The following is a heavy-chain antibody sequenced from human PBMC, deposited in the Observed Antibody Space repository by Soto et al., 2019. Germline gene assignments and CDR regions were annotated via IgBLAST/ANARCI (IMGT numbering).Heavy chain of an antibody. CDR1: GFTFRSYG. D-gene: IGHD6-19*01. Sequence: GGSLRLSCAASGFTFRSYGMNWVRQVPGKGLEWVSGITGNAGSTFYGDSAKGRFTISRDKNTLYLQMNSLRADDTAVYYCAKDQFSSGWYNDYYYGLDVWGQGTTVTVSS. V-gene: IGHV3-23*01. J-gene: IGHJ6*02. CDR3: AKDQFSSGWYNDYYYGLDV. CDR2: ITGNAGST.